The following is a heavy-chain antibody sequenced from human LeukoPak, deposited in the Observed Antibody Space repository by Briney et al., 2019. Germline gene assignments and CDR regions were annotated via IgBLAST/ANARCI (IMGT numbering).Heavy chain of an antibody. CDR1: GGTFSSYA. V-gene: IGHV1-69*04. J-gene: IGHJ4*02. CDR2: IIPILGIA. Sequence: SVKVSCKASGGTFSSYAISWVRQAPGQGLEWMGRIIPILGIANYAQKFQGRVTITADKSTSTAYMELSSLRSEDTAVYYCAKDRCTYGVCYADYWGQGTLVTVSS. CDR3: AKDRCTYGVCYADY. D-gene: IGHD2-8*01.